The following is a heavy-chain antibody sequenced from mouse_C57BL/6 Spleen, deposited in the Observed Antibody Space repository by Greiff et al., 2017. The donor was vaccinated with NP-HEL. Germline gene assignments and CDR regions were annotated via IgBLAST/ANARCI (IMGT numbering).Heavy chain of an antibody. V-gene: IGHV1-69*01. CDR1: GYTFTSYW. Sequence: QVQLQQPGAELVMPGASVKLSCKASGYTFTSYWMHWVKQRPGQGLEWIGEIDPSDSYTNYNQKFKGKSTLTVDKSSSTAYMQLSSLTSEDSAVYYCARVGSNYANYFDYWGKGTTLTVSS. J-gene: IGHJ2*01. CDR3: ARVGSNYANYFDY. CDR2: IDPSDSYT. D-gene: IGHD2-5*01.